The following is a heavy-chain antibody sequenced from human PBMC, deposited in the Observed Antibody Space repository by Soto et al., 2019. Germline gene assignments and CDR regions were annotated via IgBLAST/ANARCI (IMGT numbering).Heavy chain of an antibody. J-gene: IGHJ4*02. CDR3: ARGDSTVSSVFDY. V-gene: IGHV4-31*03. CDR1: GGSISSGDYY. CDR2: IYQNGDT. D-gene: IGHD4-17*01. Sequence: SDTLSLTCTVSGGSISSGDYYWSWIRQEPGKGLEWIGYIYQNGDTSYNPSLKSRVTISADTSKTQFSLKLSSVTAADTAVYYCARGDSTVSSVFDYWGQGMLVTVSS.